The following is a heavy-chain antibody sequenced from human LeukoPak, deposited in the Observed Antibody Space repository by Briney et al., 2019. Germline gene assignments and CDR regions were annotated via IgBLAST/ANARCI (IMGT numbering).Heavy chain of an antibody. Sequence: GESLRLSCAASGFTFSNYWRSWVRQAPAKGLEGVANIRQDGNENYYVGSVRGRFTISRDNAKNSLYLQMNSLRAEDSFFFKQETAYEILTGTFPYYWGQGTLVTVSS. CDR2: IRQDGNEN. V-gene: IGHV3-7*01. CDR1: GFTFSNYW. CDR3: ETAYEILTGTFPYY. D-gene: IGHD3-9*01. J-gene: IGHJ4*02.